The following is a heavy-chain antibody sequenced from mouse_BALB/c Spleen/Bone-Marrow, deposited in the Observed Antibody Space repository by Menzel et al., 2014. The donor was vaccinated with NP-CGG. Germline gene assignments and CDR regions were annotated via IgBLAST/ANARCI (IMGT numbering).Heavy chain of an antibody. CDR3: ARSAGYWYFDV. J-gene: IGHJ1*01. Sequence: VQLQESGAELVMPGASVKMSCKASGYTFTDYWMHWVKQRPGQGLEWIGAIDTSDSYTSYNQKFKGKATLTVDESSSTAYMQLTSLTSEDSAVYYWARSAGYWYFDVWGAGTTVTVSS. CDR2: IDTSDSYT. V-gene: IGHV1-69*01. CDR1: GYTFTDYW. D-gene: IGHD1-2*01.